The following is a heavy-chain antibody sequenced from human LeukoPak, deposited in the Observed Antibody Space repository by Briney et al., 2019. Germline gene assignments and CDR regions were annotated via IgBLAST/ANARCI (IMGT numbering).Heavy chain of an antibody. CDR2: IYYSGST. CDR3: ARDCGDYTGSNWFDP. J-gene: IGHJ5*02. Sequence: PSQTLSLTCTVSGVSISSGGYCWSWIRQHPGKGLEWLGYIYYSGSTYYNPSLKSRVTISVDTSKNQFSLKLSSVTAADTAVYYCARDCGDYTGSNWFDPWGQGTLVTVSS. D-gene: IGHD4-17*01. V-gene: IGHV4-31*03. CDR1: GVSISSGGYC.